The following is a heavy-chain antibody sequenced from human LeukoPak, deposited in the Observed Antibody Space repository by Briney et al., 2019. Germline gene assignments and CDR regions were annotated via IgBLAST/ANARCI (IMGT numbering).Heavy chain of an antibody. Sequence: SETLSLTCAVSGGSISSGGYSWSWIRQPPGKGLEWIGYIYHSGSTYYNPSLKSRVTISVDRSKNQFSLKLSSVTAADTAVYYCAREGTSFRYFDLWGRGTLVTVSS. CDR2: IYHSGST. CDR1: GGSISSGGYS. D-gene: IGHD3-10*01. J-gene: IGHJ2*01. V-gene: IGHV4-30-2*01. CDR3: AREGTSFRYFDL.